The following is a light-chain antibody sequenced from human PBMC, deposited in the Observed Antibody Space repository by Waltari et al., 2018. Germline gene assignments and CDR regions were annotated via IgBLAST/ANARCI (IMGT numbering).Light chain of an antibody. J-gene: IGKJ1*01. CDR3: QHYVRLPVT. Sequence: EIVLTQSPGTLSLSPGESATLSCWASQSVGRALAWYQQKRGQAPRLLIYGGSTRASGIPDRFSGSGSGTDFSLTINRLEPEDFAVYDCQHYVRLPVTFGQGTKVEIK. CDR1: QSVGRA. V-gene: IGKV3-20*01. CDR2: GGS.